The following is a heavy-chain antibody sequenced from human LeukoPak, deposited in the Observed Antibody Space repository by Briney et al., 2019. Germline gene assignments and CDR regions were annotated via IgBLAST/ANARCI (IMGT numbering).Heavy chain of an antibody. D-gene: IGHD3-10*01. CDR1: GFTFSGYA. V-gene: IGHV3-30-3*01. J-gene: IGHJ4*02. CDR3: ARVGYYASGPFSYFDY. Sequence: GRSLRLSCAASGFTFSGYAIHWVRQAPGKGLEWVAVISYDGSNEYYADSVKGRFTISRDNSKNTLYLQMNSLSVEDTAVYYCARVGYYASGPFSYFDYWGQGTLVTVSS. CDR2: ISYDGSNE.